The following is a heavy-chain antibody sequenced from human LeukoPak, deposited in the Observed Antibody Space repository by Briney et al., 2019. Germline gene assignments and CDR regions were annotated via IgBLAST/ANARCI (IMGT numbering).Heavy chain of an antibody. V-gene: IGHV4-59*08. CDR1: GGSISSYY. CDR2: IYYSGST. J-gene: IGHJ6*02. Sequence: TTSETLSLTCTVSGGSISSYYWSWIRQPPGKGLEWIGYIYYSGSTNYNPSLKSRVTISVDTSKNQFSLKLSSVTAADTAVYYCARQKGWYSSWYNSYYYGMDVWGQGTTVTVSS. CDR3: ARQKGWYSSWYNSYYYGMDV. D-gene: IGHD6-13*01.